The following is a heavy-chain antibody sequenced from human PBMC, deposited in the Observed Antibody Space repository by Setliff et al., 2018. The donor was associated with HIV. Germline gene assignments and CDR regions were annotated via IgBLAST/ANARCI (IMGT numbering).Heavy chain of an antibody. D-gene: IGHD4-17*01. CDR3: ASLTDYGGDSGSH. Sequence: PSETLSLTCAVSGGSISSGGYSWTWIRQPPGKGLEWIAYIFHSGRIYYNPTLKSRVTMSVDTSKNQFSLRLSSVTAADTAVYYCASLTDYGGDSGSHWGQGTLVTVSS. J-gene: IGHJ4*02. CDR2: IFHSGRI. CDR1: GGSISSGGYS. V-gene: IGHV4-30-2*02.